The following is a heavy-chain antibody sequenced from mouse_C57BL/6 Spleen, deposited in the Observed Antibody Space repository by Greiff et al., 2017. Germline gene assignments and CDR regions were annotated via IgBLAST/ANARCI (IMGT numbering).Heavy chain of an antibody. CDR3: ARGRGAAQAFDG. CDR1: GYSFTGYY. D-gene: IGHD3-2*02. V-gene: IGHV1-42*01. Sequence: VQLQQSGPVLVKPGASVKISCKASGYSFTGYYMNWVKQSPEKSLEWIGEINPSTGGTTYNQKFKAKATLTVDKSSSTAYMQLKSLTSEDSAVYYCARGRGAAQAFDGWGQGTTLTAAS. J-gene: IGHJ2*01. CDR2: INPSTGGT.